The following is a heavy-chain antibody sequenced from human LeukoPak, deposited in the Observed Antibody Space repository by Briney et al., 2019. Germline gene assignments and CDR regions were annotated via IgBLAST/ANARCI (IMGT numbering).Heavy chain of an antibody. CDR1: GGSISSGGYS. V-gene: IGHV4-30-2*01. Sequence: SETLSLTCAVSGGSISSGGYSWSWIRQPPGKGLEWIGYIYHSGSTYYNPSLKSRVTISVDRSKNQFSLKLSSVTAADTAVYYCAGLKLAGDYYCYYYMDVWGKGTTVTVSS. CDR2: IYHSGST. J-gene: IGHJ6*03. D-gene: IGHD3/OR15-3a*01. CDR3: AGLKLAGDYYCYYYMDV.